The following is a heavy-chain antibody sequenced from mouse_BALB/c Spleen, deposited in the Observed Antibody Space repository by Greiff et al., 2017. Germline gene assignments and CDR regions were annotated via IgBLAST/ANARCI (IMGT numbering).Heavy chain of an antibody. J-gene: IGHJ2*01. CDR1: GFNIKDTY. CDR3: AKAYSFDY. CDR2: IDPANGNT. Sequence: VHVKQSGAELVKPGASVKLSCTASGFNIKDTYMHWVKQRPEQGLEWIGRIDPANGNTKYDPKFQGKATITADTSSNTAYLQLSSLTSEDTAVYYCAKAYSFDYWGQGTTLTVSS. V-gene: IGHV14-3*02. D-gene: IGHD6-1*01.